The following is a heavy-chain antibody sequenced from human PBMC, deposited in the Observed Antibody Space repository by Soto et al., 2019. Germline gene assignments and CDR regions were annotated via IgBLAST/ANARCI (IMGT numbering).Heavy chain of an antibody. V-gene: IGHV4-30-2*01. J-gene: IGHJ4*02. Sequence: QLQLQESGSGLVKPSQTLSLTCAVSGGSISSGGYSWSWIRQPPGKGLEWIGYIYHSGSTYYNPSPQSQFPFSVDRSKNQFSLKLSSVTAADTAVYSCARAGVLGAVPVDYWGQGTLVTLS. CDR2: IYHSGST. CDR1: GGSISSGGYS. D-gene: IGHD6-19*01. CDR3: ARAGVLGAVPVDY.